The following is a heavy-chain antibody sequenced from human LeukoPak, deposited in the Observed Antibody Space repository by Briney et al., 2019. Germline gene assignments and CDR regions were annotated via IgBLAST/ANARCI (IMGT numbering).Heavy chain of an antibody. Sequence: ASVKVSCKASGYTFTSYGISWVRQAPGQGLEWMGWISAYNGNTINTQRLQGRVTMTSDTSTSTAYLELASLTSDDSAIYYCARARSRASTWYWDHWGQGTLVTVSS. CDR1: GYTFTSYG. CDR3: ARARSRASTWYWDH. D-gene: IGHD2-8*02. V-gene: IGHV1-18*01. CDR2: ISAYNGNT. J-gene: IGHJ4*02.